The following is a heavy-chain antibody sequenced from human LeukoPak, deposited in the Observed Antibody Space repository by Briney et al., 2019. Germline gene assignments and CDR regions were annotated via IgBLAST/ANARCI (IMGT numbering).Heavy chain of an antibody. V-gene: IGHV1-8*01. Sequence: ASVKVSCKASGYTFTSYDINWVRQATGQGLEWMGWMNPNSGNTGYAQKFQGRVTMTRNTSISTAYMELSSLRSEDTAVYYCARGVASSVLNYYYYGMDVWGQGTTVTVSS. CDR1: GYTFTSYD. J-gene: IGHJ6*02. CDR2: MNPNSGNT. D-gene: IGHD6-25*01. CDR3: ARGVASSVLNYYYYGMDV.